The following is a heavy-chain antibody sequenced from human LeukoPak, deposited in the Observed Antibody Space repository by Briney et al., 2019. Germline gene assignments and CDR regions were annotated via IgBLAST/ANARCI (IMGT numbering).Heavy chain of an antibody. CDR1: GGSFSGYY. V-gene: IGHV4-34*01. Sequence: SETLSLTCAVYGGSFSGYYWSWLRQPPGKGLEWIGEINHSGSTNYNPPLKSRVTISVDTSKNQFSLKLSSVTAADTAVYYCARVRGITIFGVVRVLDYWGQGTLVTVSS. J-gene: IGHJ4*02. CDR3: ARVRGITIFGVVRVLDY. CDR2: INHSGST. D-gene: IGHD3-3*01.